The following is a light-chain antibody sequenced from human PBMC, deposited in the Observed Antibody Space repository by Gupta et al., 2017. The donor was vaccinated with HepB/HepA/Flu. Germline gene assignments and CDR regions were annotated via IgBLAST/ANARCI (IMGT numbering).Light chain of an antibody. J-gene: IGLJ2*01. CDR1: SSSIGEKYD. Sequence: SVLTQPPSVSWAPGQRGTISCTGSSSSIGEKYDVHWYQQLPGTAPKLIIYANNIRPSGVTDRFSGSKAGESASLTIAGLQAEEEATYYCTSYDSGISEEVFGGGTELTVL. CDR3: TSYDSGISEEV. V-gene: IGLV1-40*01. CDR2: ANN.